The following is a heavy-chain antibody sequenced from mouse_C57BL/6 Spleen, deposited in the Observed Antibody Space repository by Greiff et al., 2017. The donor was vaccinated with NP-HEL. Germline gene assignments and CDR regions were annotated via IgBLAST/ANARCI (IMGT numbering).Heavy chain of an antibody. D-gene: IGHD2-1*01. CDR3: ARYGNYGYFDV. Sequence: VKLMESGAELVKPGASVKISCKASGYAFSSYWMNWVKQRPGKGLEWIGQIYPGDGDTNYNGKFKGKATLTADKSSSTAYMQLSSLTSEDSAVYFCARYGNYGYFDVWGTGTTVTVSS. CDR1: GYAFSSYW. V-gene: IGHV1-80*01. J-gene: IGHJ1*03. CDR2: IYPGDGDT.